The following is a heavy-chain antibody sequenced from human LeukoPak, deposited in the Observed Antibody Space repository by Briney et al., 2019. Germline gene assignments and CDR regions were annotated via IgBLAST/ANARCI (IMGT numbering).Heavy chain of an antibody. J-gene: IGHJ1*01. Sequence: SETLSLTCTVSGGSISSYYWSWIRQPPGKGLEWIGYIYYTGSTNYNPSLKSRVTISVDTSKKQFSLKLSSVTAAEMTVYYCAGGDLGYCSGGSCYSNAIYFQHWGQGTLVTVPS. V-gene: IGHV4-59*08. CDR1: GGSISSYY. CDR3: AGGDLGYCSGGSCYSNAIYFQH. D-gene: IGHD2-15*01. CDR2: IYYTGST.